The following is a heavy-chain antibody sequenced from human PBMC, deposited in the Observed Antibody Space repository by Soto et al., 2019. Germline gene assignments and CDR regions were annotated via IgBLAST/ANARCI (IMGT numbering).Heavy chain of an antibody. CDR1: GFTFSSYG. V-gene: IGHV3-30*18. CDR3: AKADVRETGFDAFDI. J-gene: IGHJ3*02. CDR2: ISYDGSNK. D-gene: IGHD1-26*01. Sequence: ESGGGVVQPGRSLRLSCAASGFTFSSYGMHWVRQAPGKGLEWVAVISYDGSNKYYADSVKGRFTISRDNSKNTLYLQMNSLRAEDTAVYYCAKADVRETGFDAFDIWGQGTMVTVSS.